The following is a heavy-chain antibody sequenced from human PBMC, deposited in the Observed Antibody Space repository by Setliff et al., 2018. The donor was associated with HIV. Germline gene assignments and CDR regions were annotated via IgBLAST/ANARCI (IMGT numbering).Heavy chain of an antibody. CDR1: GGSISTSRHY. V-gene: IGHV4-39*07. D-gene: IGHD6-13*01. J-gene: IGHJ6*02. CDR2: IYYTGST. CDR3: ARGQQQVPYYYYYYGLDV. Sequence: SETLSLTCTVSGGSISTSRHYWGWIRQPPGKGLEWIGSIYYTGSTYYNPSLKSRVTISVDTSKNQFSLNLSSVTAADTAVYYCARGQQQVPYYYYYYGLDVWGQGTTVTVSS.